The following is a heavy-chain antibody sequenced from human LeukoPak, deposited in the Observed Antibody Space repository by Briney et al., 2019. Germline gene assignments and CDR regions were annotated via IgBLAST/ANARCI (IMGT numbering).Heavy chain of an antibody. CDR2: INTDGSIT. J-gene: IGHJ4*02. CDR3: ARDRGPRTGFMVREAYDY. Sequence: GGSLRLSCAASGFTFSTYWMHWVRQAPGKGLACVSRINTDGSITNYADSVKGRFSISRDNAKNTLYLQMSSLRAEDTAVYYCARDRGPRTGFMVREAYDYWGQGTLVTVSS. D-gene: IGHD3-10*01. CDR1: GFTFSTYW. V-gene: IGHV3-74*01.